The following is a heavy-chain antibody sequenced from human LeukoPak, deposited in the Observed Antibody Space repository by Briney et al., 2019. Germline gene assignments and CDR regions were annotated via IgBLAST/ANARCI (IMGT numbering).Heavy chain of an antibody. J-gene: IGHJ5*02. Sequence: GGSLRLSCAASGFTFDDYAMHWVRQAPGKGLEWVSGISWNSGSIGYADSVKGRFTISRDNAKNSLFLQMNSLRAEDTALYYCAKAYSSSWYGSGDWFDPWGQGTLVTVSS. D-gene: IGHD6-13*01. CDR1: GFTFDDYA. CDR2: ISWNSGSI. V-gene: IGHV3-9*01. CDR3: AKAYSSSWYGSGDWFDP.